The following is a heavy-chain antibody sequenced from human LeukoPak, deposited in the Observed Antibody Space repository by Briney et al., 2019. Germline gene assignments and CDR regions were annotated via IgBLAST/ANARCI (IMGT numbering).Heavy chain of an antibody. CDR2: IIPIFGTA. CDR1: GGTFSSYA. D-gene: IGHD2-2*01. CDR3: ARVDHCSSTSCYLALGAFDI. J-gene: IGHJ3*02. V-gene: IGHV1-69*05. Sequence: ASVKVSCKASGGTFSSYAISWVRQAPGQGLEWMGGIIPIFGTANYAQKFQGRVTITTDESTSTAYMELSSLRSEDTAVYYCARVDHCSSTSCYLALGAFDIWGQGTMVTVSS.